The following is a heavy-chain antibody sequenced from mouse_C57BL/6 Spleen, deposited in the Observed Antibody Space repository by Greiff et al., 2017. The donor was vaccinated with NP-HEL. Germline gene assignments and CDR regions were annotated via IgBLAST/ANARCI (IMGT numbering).Heavy chain of an antibody. CDR1: GYTFTDYE. Sequence: QVQLQQSGAELVRPGASVTLSCKASGYTFTDYEMHWVKQTPVHGLEWIGAIDPETGGTAYNQKFKGKAILAADKSSSTAYMELRSLTSEDSAVYDCTRSDYGSSYWYFDVWGTGTTVTVAS. CDR3: TRSDYGSSYWYFDV. D-gene: IGHD1-1*01. CDR2: IDPETGGT. J-gene: IGHJ1*03. V-gene: IGHV1-15*01.